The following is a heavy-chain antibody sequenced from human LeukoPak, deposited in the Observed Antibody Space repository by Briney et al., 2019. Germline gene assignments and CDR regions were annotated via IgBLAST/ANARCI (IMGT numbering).Heavy chain of an antibody. CDR3: ARDLYGYCSGGSCSGRFDP. D-gene: IGHD2-15*01. J-gene: IGHJ5*02. CDR2: ISAYNGNT. V-gene: IGHV1-18*01. CDR1: GYTFTSYG. Sequence: ASVKVSCKASGYTFTSYGIIWVRQAPGQGLEWMGWISAYNGNTNYAQKLQGRVTMTTDTSTSTAYMELRSLGSDDTAVYYCARDLYGYCSGGSCSGRFDPWGQGTLVTVSS.